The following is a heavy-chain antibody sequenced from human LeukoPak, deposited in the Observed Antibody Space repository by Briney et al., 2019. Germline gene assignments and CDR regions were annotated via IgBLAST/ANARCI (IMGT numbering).Heavy chain of an antibody. CDR3: ARARSIVVVPAGLAYYYYMDV. CDR2: IYTSGST. Sequence: SETLSLTCTVSGGSISSGSYYWSWIRQPAGKGLEWIGRIYTSGSTNYNPSLKSRVTISVDTSKNQFSLELSSVTAADTAVYYCARARSIVVVPAGLAYYYYMDVWGKGTTVTVSS. V-gene: IGHV4-61*02. J-gene: IGHJ6*03. D-gene: IGHD2-2*01. CDR1: GGSISSGSYY.